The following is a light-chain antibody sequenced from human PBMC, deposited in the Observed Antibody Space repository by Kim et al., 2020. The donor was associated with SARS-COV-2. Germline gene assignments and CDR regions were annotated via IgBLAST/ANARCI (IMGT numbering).Light chain of an antibody. Sequence: IVLTQSPGTLSLSPGERATLSCRASQSVTSNSLAWYQQQPGQAPRLLIYGASSRATGIPDRFSGSGSGTDFTLTISRLEPEDFAVYYCRKSAASRTFGQGTKVDIK. V-gene: IGKV3-20*01. CDR1: QSVTSNS. J-gene: IGKJ1*01. CDR3: RKSAASRT. CDR2: GAS.